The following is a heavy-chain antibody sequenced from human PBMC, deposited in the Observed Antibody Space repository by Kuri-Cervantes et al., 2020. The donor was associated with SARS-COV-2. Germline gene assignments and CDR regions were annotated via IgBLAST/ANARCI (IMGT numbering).Heavy chain of an antibody. CDR1: YGTLTGYQ. V-gene: IGHV4-34*01. Sequence: SETLSLTCALHYGTLTGYQWSWIRQPPGRGLEWIGGISHRGDTSYNPALESRVTISRDTSENQFSLRLTSVTAADAAVYYCARGINGYFFFYYLDVWGKGTTVTVSS. CDR2: ISHRGDT. D-gene: IGHD2-21*01. CDR3: ARGINGYFFFYYLDV. J-gene: IGHJ6*03.